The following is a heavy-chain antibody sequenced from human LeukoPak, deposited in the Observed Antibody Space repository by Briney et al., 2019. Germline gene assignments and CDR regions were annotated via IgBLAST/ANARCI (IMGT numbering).Heavy chain of an antibody. CDR3: ARVLDIVVVPAAIDY. J-gene: IGHJ4*02. V-gene: IGHV1-8*01. CDR2: MNPNSGHT. D-gene: IGHD2-2*03. CDR1: GYTFTSSD. Sequence: ASVKVSCKASGYTFTSSDIIWVRQVTGQGLEWMGWMNPNSGHTDFAQKFQGRVTMTTDTSTSTAYMELRSLRSDDTAVYYCARVLDIVVVPAAIDYWGQGTLVTVSS.